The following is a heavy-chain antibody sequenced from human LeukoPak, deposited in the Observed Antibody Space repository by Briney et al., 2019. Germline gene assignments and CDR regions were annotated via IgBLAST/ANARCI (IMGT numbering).Heavy chain of an antibody. D-gene: IGHD2-2*01. CDR3: ARVVPAAQIVD. CDR2: IYYSGST. Sequence: PSETLSLTCIVSGGSISSSSYYWGWIRQPPGKGLEWIGSIYYSGSTYYNPSLKSRVTVSVDTSKNQFSLKLSSVTAADTAVYYCARVVPAAQIVDWGQGTLVTVSS. J-gene: IGHJ4*02. V-gene: IGHV4-39*07. CDR1: GGSISSSSYY.